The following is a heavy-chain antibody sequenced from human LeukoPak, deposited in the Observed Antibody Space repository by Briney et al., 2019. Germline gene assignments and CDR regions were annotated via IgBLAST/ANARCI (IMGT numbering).Heavy chain of an antibody. CDR2: INHSGST. D-gene: IGHD1-26*01. J-gene: IGHJ6*03. CDR3: ARRSLTGSGSYRRDYHYMDV. CDR1: GGSFSGYY. V-gene: IGHV4-34*01. Sequence: SETLSLTCAVYGGSFSGYYWSWIRQPPGKGLEGVGEINHSGSTNYNPSLKSRVTISVDTSKNQFSLKLSSVTAADTAVYYCARRSLTGSGSYRRDYHYMDVWGKGTTVTVSS.